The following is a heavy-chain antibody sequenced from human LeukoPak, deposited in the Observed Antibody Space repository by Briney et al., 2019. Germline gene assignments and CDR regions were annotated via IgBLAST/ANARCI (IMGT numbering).Heavy chain of an antibody. V-gene: IGHV3-72*01. CDR1: GFTFSDHY. D-gene: IGHD3-10*01. J-gene: IGHJ4*02. Sequence: PGGSLRLSCAASGFTFSDHYMDWVRKAPGKGLDWVGRSRNRAHSYTTEYATSVKGRFTVSRADSENSLYLQMNSLKTDDTAVYYCVALIRGLGYWGRGTLVTVSS. CDR3: VALIRGLGY. CDR2: SRNRAHSYTT.